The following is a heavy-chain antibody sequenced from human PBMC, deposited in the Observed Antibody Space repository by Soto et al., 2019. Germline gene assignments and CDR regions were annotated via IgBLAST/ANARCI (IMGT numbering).Heavy chain of an antibody. CDR3: ARMRNILTGYPGHFDY. J-gene: IGHJ4*02. D-gene: IGHD3-9*01. CDR2: ISGYNGKT. CDR1: GYTFTSYG. V-gene: IGHV1-18*01. Sequence: ASVKVSCKASGYTFTSYGISWVRQAPGQGLEWMGWISGYNGKTNYAQKVQDRVTMTTDTSTSTVYLELRSLRFGDTAVYYCARMRNILTGYPGHFDYWGQGTLVTVSS.